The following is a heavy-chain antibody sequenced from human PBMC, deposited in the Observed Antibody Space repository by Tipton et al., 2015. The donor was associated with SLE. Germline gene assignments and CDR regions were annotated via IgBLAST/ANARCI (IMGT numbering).Heavy chain of an antibody. Sequence: TLSLTCTVSGGSISSGGYYWGWIRQPPGKGLEWIGRIFTNGNTNYKPSLKSRVTISVDTSKNQFSLKLSSVTAADTAVYYCARGPPVASYYYHMNVWGKGTTVAVSS. CDR1: GGSISSGGYY. J-gene: IGHJ6*03. CDR3: ARGPPVASYYYHMNV. CDR2: IFTNGNT. V-gene: IGHV4-61*02.